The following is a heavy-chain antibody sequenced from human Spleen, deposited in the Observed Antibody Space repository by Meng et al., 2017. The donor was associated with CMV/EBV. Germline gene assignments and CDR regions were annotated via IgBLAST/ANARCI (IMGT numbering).Heavy chain of an antibody. Sequence: GGSLRLSCAASGFIFSDYYMTWIRQAPGKGLEWMGGFDPEDGETIFAQKFQGRVRLTEDTSTNTAYMELRSLTSADTAVYYCVTDDLCSGGDCSVGYWGQGVLVTVSS. CDR2: FDPEDGET. CDR1: GFIFSDYY. CDR3: VTDDLCSGGDCSVGY. D-gene: IGHD2-21*02. V-gene: IGHV1-24*01. J-gene: IGHJ4*02.